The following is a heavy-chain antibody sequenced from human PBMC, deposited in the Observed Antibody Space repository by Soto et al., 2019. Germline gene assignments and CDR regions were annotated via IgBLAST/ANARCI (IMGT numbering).Heavy chain of an antibody. D-gene: IGHD3-22*01. V-gene: IGHV4-31*03. CDR2: IYYSGST. CDR1: GGSISSGGYY. CDR3: ARDHSYDSRPEHPFDY. Sequence: SETLSLTCTVSGGSISSGGYYWSWIRQHPGKGLEWIGYIYYSGSTYYNPSLKSRVTISVDASKNQFSLKLSSVTAADTAVYYCARDHSYDSRPEHPFDYWGQGTLVTVSS. J-gene: IGHJ4*02.